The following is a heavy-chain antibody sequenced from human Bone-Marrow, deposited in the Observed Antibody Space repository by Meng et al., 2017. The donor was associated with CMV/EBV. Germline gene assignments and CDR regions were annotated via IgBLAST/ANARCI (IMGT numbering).Heavy chain of an antibody. CDR1: GFTFSSYW. J-gene: IGHJ6*02. Sequence: LSLTCAASGFTFSSYWMLWVRQAPGKGLVWVSRINSDGSSTSYADSVKGRFTISRDNAKNTLYLQMNSLRAEDTAVYYCARAGGRVVVPAAICFLDRACNTPYYYYGMDVWGQGTTVTVSS. V-gene: IGHV3-74*01. CDR2: INSDGSST. CDR3: ARAGGRVVVPAAICFLDRACNTPYYYYGMDV. D-gene: IGHD2-2*02.